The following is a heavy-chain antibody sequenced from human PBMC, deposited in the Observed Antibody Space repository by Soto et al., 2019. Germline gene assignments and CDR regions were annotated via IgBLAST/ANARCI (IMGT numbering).Heavy chain of an antibody. V-gene: IGHV1-69*13. J-gene: IGHJ6*02. D-gene: IGHD2-15*01. Sequence: VASVKVSCKAPGGTFSSYAISWVRQAPGQGLEWMGGIIPIFGTANYAQKFQGRVTITADESTSTGYMELSSLRSEDTAVYYCARSQGGSSSLDIYYYYYYGMDVWGQGTTVNVSS. CDR2: IIPIFGTA. CDR1: GGTFSSYA. CDR3: ARSQGGSSSLDIYYYYYYGMDV.